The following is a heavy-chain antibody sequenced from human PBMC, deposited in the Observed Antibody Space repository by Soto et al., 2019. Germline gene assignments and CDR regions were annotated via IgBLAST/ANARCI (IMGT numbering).Heavy chain of an antibody. D-gene: IGHD1-20*01. CDR2: IYWDYDK. J-gene: IGHJ4*02. V-gene: IGHV2-5*02. CDR1: GFSITSTRLG. Sequence: QITLKESGPTLVKPTQTLTLTCTFSGFSITSTRLGVVWIRQPPGKALEWLALIYWDYDKRYNPSLKSRPPSTKDTSTNQVVPTMTHIDSADTATYFDKHITCAHADFDYWCQGPSVTGSS. CDR3: KHITCAHADFDY.